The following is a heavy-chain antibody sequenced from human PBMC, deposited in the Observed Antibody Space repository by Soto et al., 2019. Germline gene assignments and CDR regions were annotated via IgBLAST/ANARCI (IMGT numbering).Heavy chain of an antibody. J-gene: IGHJ4*02. V-gene: IGHV3-13*01. CDR1: GFTFSSYD. CDR3: ARGRLGEGIFDY. Sequence: GGSLRLSCAASGFTFSSYDMHWVRQATGKGLEWVSAIGTAGDTYYPGSVKGRFTISRENAKNSLYLQMNSLRAGDTAVYYCARGRLGEGIFDYWGQGTLVTVSS. D-gene: IGHD3-16*01. CDR2: IGTAGDT.